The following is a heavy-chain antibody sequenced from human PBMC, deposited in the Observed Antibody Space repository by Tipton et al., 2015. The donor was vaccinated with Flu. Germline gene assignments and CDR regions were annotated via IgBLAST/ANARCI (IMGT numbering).Heavy chain of an antibody. D-gene: IGHD3-22*01. V-gene: IGHV1-18*01. CDR2: ISAYNGDS. CDR3: ARGGAFNFDSSGFYTR. J-gene: IGHJ4*02. Sequence: QLVQSGGAVMRPGASVEVSCKASGYTFTSFGIHWVRQAPGQGLDWMGWISAYNGDSNYAPRFQGRITLTTDVSTNTAYMELRSLRSDDTAVYYCARGGAFNFDSSGFYTRWGQGTLVSVSS. CDR1: GYTFTSFG.